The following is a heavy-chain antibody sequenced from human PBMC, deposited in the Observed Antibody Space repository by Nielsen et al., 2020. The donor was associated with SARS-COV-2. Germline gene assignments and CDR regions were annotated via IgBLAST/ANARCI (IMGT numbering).Heavy chain of an antibody. J-gene: IGHJ3*02. Sequence: SETLSLTCTVSGGSISSNIYYWGWIRQPPGRGLEWIGSIYYSGSTYYNPSLKSRVTISVDTSKNQFSLKLSSVTAADTAVYYCARDYRDSSGYNDDAFDIWGKGTMVTVSS. CDR2: IYYSGST. D-gene: IGHD3-22*01. CDR1: GGSISSNIYY. CDR3: ARDYRDSSGYNDDAFDI. V-gene: IGHV4-39*07.